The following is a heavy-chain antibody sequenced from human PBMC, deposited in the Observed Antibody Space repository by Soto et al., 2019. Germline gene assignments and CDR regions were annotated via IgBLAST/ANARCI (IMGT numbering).Heavy chain of an antibody. Sequence: SGTLSLTFTVSGGSMSSGGYYWSWIRQHPGKGLEWIGYIYYSGSTYYNPSLKSRVTISVDTSKNQFSLKLSSVTAADTAVYYCARFGYSTNIGIDYWGQGTLVTVSS. J-gene: IGHJ4*02. D-gene: IGHD3-22*01. CDR2: IYYSGST. CDR3: ARFGYSTNIGIDY. V-gene: IGHV4-31*03. CDR1: GGSMSSGGYY.